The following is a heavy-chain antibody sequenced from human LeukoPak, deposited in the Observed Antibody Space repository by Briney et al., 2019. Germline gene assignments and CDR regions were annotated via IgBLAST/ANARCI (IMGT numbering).Heavy chain of an antibody. D-gene: IGHD2-15*01. CDR3: AREKYCNGGSCLDY. CDR2: INHSGST. J-gene: IGHJ4*02. Sequence: PSETLSLTCAVYGGSFSGYYWSWIRQPPGKGLEWIGEINHSGSTNYNPSLKSRVTISVDTSKNQFSLKLSSVTAADTAVYYCAREKYCNGGSCLDYWGQGTLVTVSS. CDR1: GGSFSGYY. V-gene: IGHV4-34*01.